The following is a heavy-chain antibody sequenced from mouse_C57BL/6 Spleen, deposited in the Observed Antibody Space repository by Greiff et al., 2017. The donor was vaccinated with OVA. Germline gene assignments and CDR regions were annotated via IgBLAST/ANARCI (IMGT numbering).Heavy chain of an antibody. CDR1: GYTFTEYT. Sequence: QVHVKQSGAELVQPGASVKLSCTASGYTFTEYTIHWVKQRSGQGLEWIGWFYPGSGSIKYNEKFKDKATLTADKSSSTVYMELSRLTSEDSAVYFCARREDGLFAYWGQGTLVTVSA. CDR2: FYPGSGSI. J-gene: IGHJ3*01. D-gene: IGHD3-1*01. V-gene: IGHV1-62-2*01. CDR3: ARREDGLFAY.